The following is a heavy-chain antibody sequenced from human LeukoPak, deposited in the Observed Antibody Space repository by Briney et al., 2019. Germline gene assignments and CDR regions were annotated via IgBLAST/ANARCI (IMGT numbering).Heavy chain of an antibody. V-gene: IGHV4-34*01. D-gene: IGHD5-18*01. Sequence: SETLSLTCAVYGGSFSGYYWSWIRQPPGKGLEWIGEINHSGSTNYNPSLKSRVTISVDTSKNQFSPKLSSVTAADTAVYYCARGGGIQLWFVWFDPWGQGTLVTVSS. CDR3: ARGGGIQLWFVWFDP. CDR1: GGSFSGYY. J-gene: IGHJ5*02. CDR2: INHSGST.